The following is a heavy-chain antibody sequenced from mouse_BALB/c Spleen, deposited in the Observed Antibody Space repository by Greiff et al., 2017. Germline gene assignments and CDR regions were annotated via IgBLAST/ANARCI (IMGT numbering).Heavy chain of an antibody. CDR3: ARQYGNFYYAMDY. D-gene: IGHD2-10*02. Sequence: DVQLQESGGDLVKPGGSLKLSCAASGFTFSSYGMSWVRQTPDKRLEWVATISSGGSYTYYPDSVKGRFTISRDNAKNTLYLQMSSLKSEDTAMYYCARQYGNFYYAMDYWGQGTSVTVSS. CDR1: GFTFSSYG. V-gene: IGHV5-6*01. CDR2: ISSGGSYT. J-gene: IGHJ4*01.